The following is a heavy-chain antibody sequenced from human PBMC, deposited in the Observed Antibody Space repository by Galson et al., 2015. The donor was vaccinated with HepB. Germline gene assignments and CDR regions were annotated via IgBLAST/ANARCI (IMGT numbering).Heavy chain of an antibody. CDR1: GYTFTSYG. D-gene: IGHD5-18*01. J-gene: IGHJ6*02. Sequence: VKVSCKASGYTFTSYGISWVRQAPGQGLEWMGWISAYNGNTNYAQKLQGRVTMTTDTSTSTAYMELRSLRSDDTAVYYCARDRDTAMVLYYYYYYGMDVWGQGTTVTVSS. V-gene: IGHV1-18*04. CDR3: ARDRDTAMVLYYYYYYGMDV. CDR2: ISAYNGNT.